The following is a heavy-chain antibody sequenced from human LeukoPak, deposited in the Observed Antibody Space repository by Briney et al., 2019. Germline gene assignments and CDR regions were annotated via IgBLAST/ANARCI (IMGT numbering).Heavy chain of an antibody. V-gene: IGHV1-18*01. J-gene: IGHJ4*02. D-gene: IGHD1-26*01. Sequence: ASVKVSCKTSGYTFTSYGISWVRQAPGQGLEWMGWISAYNGNTNYAQKVQGRVTMTTDTSTSTAYMELRSLRSDDTAVYYCARPREWELLFDYWGQGTLVTVSS. CDR3: ARPREWELLFDY. CDR2: ISAYNGNT. CDR1: GYTFTSYG.